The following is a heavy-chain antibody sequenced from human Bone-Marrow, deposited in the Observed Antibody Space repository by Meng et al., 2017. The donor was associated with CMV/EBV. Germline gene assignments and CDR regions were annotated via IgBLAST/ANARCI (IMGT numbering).Heavy chain of an antibody. V-gene: IGHV1-69*05. CDR1: GGTFSSYA. J-gene: IGHJ4*02. CDR2: IIPIFGTA. CDR3: ARGIGSSSWFDY. Sequence: SVKVSCKASGGTFSSYAISWVRQAPGQGLEWMGGIIPIFGTANYAQKFQGRVTMNTDTSTSTGYMELRSLRSDDAAVYYCARGIGSSSWFDYWGQGTLVTVSS. D-gene: IGHD6-6*01.